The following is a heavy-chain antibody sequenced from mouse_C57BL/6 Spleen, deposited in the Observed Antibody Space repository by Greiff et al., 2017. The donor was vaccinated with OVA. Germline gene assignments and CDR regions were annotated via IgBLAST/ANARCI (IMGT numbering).Heavy chain of an antibody. Sequence: QVQLQQPGAELVRPGSSVKLSCKASGYTFTSYWMHWVKQRPIQGLEWIGNIDPSDSETHYNQKFKGKATLTVDKSSSTAYMQLSSLTSEDSAVYYCARGGTTVVAHYAMDYWGQGTSVTVSS. CDR1: GYTFTSYW. CDR2: IDPSDSET. J-gene: IGHJ4*01. V-gene: IGHV1-52*01. D-gene: IGHD1-1*01. CDR3: ARGGTTVVAHYAMDY.